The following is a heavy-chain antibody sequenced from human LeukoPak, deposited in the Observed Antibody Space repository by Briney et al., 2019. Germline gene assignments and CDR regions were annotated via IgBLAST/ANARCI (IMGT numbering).Heavy chain of an antibody. D-gene: IGHD6-13*01. V-gene: IGHV4-59*01. CDR3: ARALRQQLVIGWFDP. CDR2: IYHSVST. CDR1: GDSITSYY. Sequence: SQTLSLTCTLSGDSITSYYWRWIRQPPRGGLEWVGYIYHSVSTHYNPSLKSLVTLSLDTSKSHFSLNRSSVTAPDPAVYYCARALRQQLVIGWFDPWGQGTLVSVSS. J-gene: IGHJ5*02.